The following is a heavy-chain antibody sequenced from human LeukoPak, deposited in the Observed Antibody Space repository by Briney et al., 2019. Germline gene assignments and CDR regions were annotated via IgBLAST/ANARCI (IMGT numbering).Heavy chain of an antibody. D-gene: IGHD2-2*01. CDR2: IRRKAYGCTT. CDR3: TRGKVPAARNYYYYGMDV. Sequence: GRSQRLSWTAYGFILGDYAMRWVRQAAGEGKGGEGFIRRKAYGCTTAYAASLKGRFTISRDDSKSIAYLQMNSLKTEDTAVYYCTRGKVPAARNYYYYGMDVWGKGTTVTVSS. CDR1: GFILGDYA. V-gene: IGHV3-49*04. J-gene: IGHJ6*04.